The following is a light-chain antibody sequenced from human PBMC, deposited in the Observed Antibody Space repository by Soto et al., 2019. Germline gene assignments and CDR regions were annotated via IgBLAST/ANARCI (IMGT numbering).Light chain of an antibody. Sequence: EIVLTQSPGTLSLSPGERVTLSCRASQSVSSNYLAWYQQKPGQAPRLLIYATSSRATGIPDRFSGSGSGTDFTLTINRLEPEDFAVYYCQQYGNSPRYSFGQGNRLEIK. CDR2: ATS. CDR3: QQYGNSPRYS. V-gene: IGKV3-20*01. CDR1: QSVSSNY. J-gene: IGKJ2*03.